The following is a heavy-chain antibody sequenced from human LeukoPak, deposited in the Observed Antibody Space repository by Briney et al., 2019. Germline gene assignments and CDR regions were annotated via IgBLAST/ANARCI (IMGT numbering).Heavy chain of an antibody. V-gene: IGHV3-23*01. Sequence: GGSLRLSCAASGFTFSSYAMSWVRQAPGKGLEWVSAISGSGGSTYYADSVKGRFAISRDNSKNTLYLQMNSLRAEDTAVYYCAKDFDYDSSGYYYVFDYWGQGTLVTVSS. D-gene: IGHD3-22*01. CDR2: ISGSGGST. J-gene: IGHJ4*02. CDR1: GFTFSSYA. CDR3: AKDFDYDSSGYYYVFDY.